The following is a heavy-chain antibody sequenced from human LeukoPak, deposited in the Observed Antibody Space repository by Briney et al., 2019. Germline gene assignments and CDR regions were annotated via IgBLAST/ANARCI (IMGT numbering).Heavy chain of an antibody. CDR1: GYTFTGYY. CDR2: INPNSGGT. J-gene: IGHJ4*02. V-gene: IGHV1-2*04. Sequence: ASVKVSCKASGYTFTGYYMHWVRQAPGQGLEWMGWINPNSGGTNYAQKFQGWVTMTRDTSISTAYMELSRLRSDDTAVYYCARDPGLRGAPDYFDYWGQGTLVTVSS. CDR3: ARDPGLRGAPDYFDY. D-gene: IGHD3-10*01.